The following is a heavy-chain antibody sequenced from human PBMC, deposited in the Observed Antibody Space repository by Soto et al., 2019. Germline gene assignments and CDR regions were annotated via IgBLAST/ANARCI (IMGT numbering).Heavy chain of an antibody. CDR1: GFTFSSSA. D-gene: IGHD6-19*01. CDR3: AKCSVGTVRTSGWCNWFDP. V-gene: IGHV3-23*01. J-gene: IGHJ5*02. CDR2: IRVGGGDT. Sequence: EVRLLESGGGLAQPGGSRRLSCAASGFTFSSSAMNWVRQAPGKGLEWVSSIRVGGGDTFYADSVRGRFTVSRDISRNTLYLQMNSLRAEDTAIYYWAKCSVGTVRTSGWCNWFDPWGQGTLVTVSS.